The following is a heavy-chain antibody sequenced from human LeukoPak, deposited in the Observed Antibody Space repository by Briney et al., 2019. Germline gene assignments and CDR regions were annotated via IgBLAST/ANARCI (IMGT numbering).Heavy chain of an antibody. V-gene: IGHV3-11*04. Sequence: GGSLRLSCAASGFTFSDYYMSWIRQAPGKGLEWVSYISSSGSTIYYADSVKGRFTISRDNAKNSLYLQMNSLRAGDTAVYYCAREKEGYCSRTSCYLDYYYYYMDVWGRDHGHHLL. J-gene: IGHJ6*03. D-gene: IGHD2-2*01. CDR3: AREKEGYCSRTSCYLDYYYYYMDV. CDR2: ISSSGSTI. CDR1: GFTFSDYY.